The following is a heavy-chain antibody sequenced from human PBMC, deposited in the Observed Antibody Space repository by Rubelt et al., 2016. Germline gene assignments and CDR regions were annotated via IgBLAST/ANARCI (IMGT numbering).Heavy chain of an antibody. CDR1: GYTFTSYG. CDR3: ASDADYDDSSGYYPY. J-gene: IGHJ4*02. CDR2: ISAYNGNT. Sequence: QVQLVQSGAEVKKPGASVKVSCKASGYTFTSYGISWVRQAPGQGLEWMGWISAYNGNTNYAQKIQGRVTMNTDTSTSTADMELRSLISDDTAVYYWASDADYDDSSGYYPYWGQGTLVTVSS. V-gene: IGHV1-18*01. D-gene: IGHD3-22*01.